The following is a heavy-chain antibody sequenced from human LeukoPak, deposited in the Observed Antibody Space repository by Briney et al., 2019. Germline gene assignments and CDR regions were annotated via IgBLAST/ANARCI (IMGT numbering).Heavy chain of an antibody. CDR3: SGEDCSGWPYYFDY. CDR2: INPNSGGT. CDR1: GYTFTGYY. V-gene: IGHV1-2*04. D-gene: IGHD6-19*01. Sequence: ASVKVSCKDSGYTFTGYYMHWVRQAPPQGLEWMGWINPNSGGTNYEHKFQDWVTMIRDTSISTTYFGLSRLRSDDTAAFYCSGEDCSGWPYYFDYWGQGTLVTASS. J-gene: IGHJ4*02.